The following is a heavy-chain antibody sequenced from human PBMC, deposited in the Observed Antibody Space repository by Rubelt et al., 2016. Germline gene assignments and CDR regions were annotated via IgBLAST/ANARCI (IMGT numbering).Heavy chain of an antibody. V-gene: IGHV3-43*01. D-gene: IGHD3-22*01. CDR3: AKGNDYDSSGYHYYFDY. CDR1: GFTFDDYT. Sequence: AASGFTFDDYTMHWVRQAPGKGLEWVSLISWDGASTYYADSVKGRFTISRDNSKNSLYLQMNSLRTEDTALYYCAKGNDYDSSGYHYYFDYWGQGTLVTVSS. CDR2: ISWDGAST. J-gene: IGHJ4*02.